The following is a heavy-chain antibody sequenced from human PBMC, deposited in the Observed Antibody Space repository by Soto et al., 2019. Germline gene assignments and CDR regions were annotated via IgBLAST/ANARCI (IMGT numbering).Heavy chain of an antibody. V-gene: IGHV4-39*01. D-gene: IGHD3-10*01. CDR1: GGSISSSSYY. J-gene: IGHJ6*02. CDR2: IYYSGST. CDR3: AREDQAMVRGVIRYYYGMDV. Sequence: SETLSLTCTVSGGSISSSSYYWGWIRQPPGKGLEWIGSIYYSGSTYYNPSLKSRVTISVDTSKNQFSLKLSSATAADTAVYYCAREDQAMVRGVIRYYYGMDVWGQGTTVTVSS.